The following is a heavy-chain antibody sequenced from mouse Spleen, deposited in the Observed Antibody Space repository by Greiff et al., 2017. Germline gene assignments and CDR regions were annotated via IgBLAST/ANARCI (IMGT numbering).Heavy chain of an antibody. CDR3: ARKGGNYYAMDY. V-gene: IGHV2-2*02. Sequence: VQVVESGPGLVQPSQSLSITCTVSGFSLTSYGVHWVRQSPGKGLEWLGVIWSGGSTDYNAAFISRLSISKDNSKSQVFFKMNSLQANDTAIYYCARKGGNYYAMDYWGQGTSVTVSS. D-gene: IGHD2-1*01. CDR2: IWSGGST. J-gene: IGHJ4*01. CDR1: GFSLTSYG.